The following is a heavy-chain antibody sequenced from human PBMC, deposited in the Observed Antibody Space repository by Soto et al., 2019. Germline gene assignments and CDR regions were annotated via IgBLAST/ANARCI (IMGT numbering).Heavy chain of an antibody. Sequence: ASVKVSCKASGYTFTGYYMHWVRQAPGQGLEWMGWINPNSGDTKYAQKFQGRVTMTRDTSTRTAYTEVSRLTSDDTAVYYCARSLSTIGGSTDSRGQGTPVTVSS. CDR3: ARSLSTIGGSTDS. D-gene: IGHD2-2*01. V-gene: IGHV1-2*02. J-gene: IGHJ1*01. CDR1: GYTFTGYY. CDR2: INPNSGDT.